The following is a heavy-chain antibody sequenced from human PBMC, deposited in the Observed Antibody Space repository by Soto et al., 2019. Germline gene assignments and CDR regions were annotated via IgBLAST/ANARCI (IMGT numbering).Heavy chain of an antibody. CDR3: VRGELRPRFDS. J-gene: IGHJ4*02. CDR2: ISGGGSA. CDR1: GFTVSSKY. D-gene: IGHD1-7*01. Sequence: EVQLVESGGDLVQPGGSLRLSCAASGFTVSSKYMSWVRQDQGKGLDWVSLISGGGSAYYADSVKGRFTISRDTSKNTLSLQMNSLRAEDTAVYYCVRGELRPRFDSWGQGTLVTVSS. V-gene: IGHV3-66*01.